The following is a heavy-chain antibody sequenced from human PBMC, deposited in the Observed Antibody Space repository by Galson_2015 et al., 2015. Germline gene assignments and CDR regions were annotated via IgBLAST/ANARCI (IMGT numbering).Heavy chain of an antibody. CDR2: IRSKANGGTT. V-gene: IGHV3-49*04. Sequence: SLRLSCAGSGFLFGDYSISWVRQAPGKGLEWVGFIRSKANGGTTEYAASVKGRFIISRDDSKDIAFLQMNSLQTEDTAVYYCTGVEDWGQGTL. D-gene: IGHD1-1*01. J-gene: IGHJ4*02. CDR1: GFLFGDYS. CDR3: TGVED.